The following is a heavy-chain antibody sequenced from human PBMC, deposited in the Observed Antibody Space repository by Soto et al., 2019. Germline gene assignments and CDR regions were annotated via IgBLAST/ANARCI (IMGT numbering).Heavy chain of an antibody. J-gene: IGHJ4*02. CDR2: ISGSGGST. D-gene: IGHD3-3*01. Sequence: GGSLRLSCAASGFTFSSCAMNWVRQAPGKGLEWVSAISGSGGSTYYADSVKGRFTISRDNSKNTLYLQMNSLRAEDTAVYYCAKEKGAFDFWSGYYKGALDYWGQGTLVTVSS. CDR3: AKEKGAFDFWSGYYKGALDY. CDR1: GFTFSSCA. V-gene: IGHV3-23*01.